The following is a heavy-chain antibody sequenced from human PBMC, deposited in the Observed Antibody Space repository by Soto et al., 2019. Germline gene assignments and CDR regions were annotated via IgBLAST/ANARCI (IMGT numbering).Heavy chain of an antibody. CDR1: GGTFSSYA. Sequence: SVKVSCKASGGTFSSYAISWVRQAPGQGLEWMGGIIPIFGTANYAQKFQGRVTITADKSTSTAYMELSSLRSEDTAVYYCARGGEYYYYYGMDVWGQGTTVTVSS. D-gene: IGHD3-16*01. J-gene: IGHJ6*02. V-gene: IGHV1-69*06. CDR2: IIPIFGTA. CDR3: ARGGEYYYYYGMDV.